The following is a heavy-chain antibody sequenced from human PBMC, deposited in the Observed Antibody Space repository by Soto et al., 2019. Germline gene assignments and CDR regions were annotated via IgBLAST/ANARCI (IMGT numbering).Heavy chain of an antibody. CDR2: IYPSNYT. V-gene: IGHV5-51*01. CDR1: GYSFTSYW. D-gene: IGHD2-2*01. CDR3: ARESTGQFDY. Sequence: EVQLVQSGAEVKKPGESLKISCKGFGYSFTSYWIGWVRQMPGKGLEWMGIIYPSNYTRYSPSFQGQVTISADTSISTVYLQWDSLKASDTAIYHYARESTGQFDYWGQGTQVTVSS. J-gene: IGHJ4*02.